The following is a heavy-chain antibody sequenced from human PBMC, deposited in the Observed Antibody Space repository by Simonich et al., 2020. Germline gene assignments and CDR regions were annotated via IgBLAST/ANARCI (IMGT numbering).Heavy chain of an antibody. D-gene: IGHD7-27*01. Sequence: QVQLVQSGAEVKKPGASVKVSCKASGSTFTGYYMHWVRQTPGKGLGWMRWINPNSGGTNYAQKFQGRVTRTRDTSSSTAYRELSRLRSDDTAVYYCARGALTGDYYYMDVWGKGTTVTVSS. CDR3: ARGALTGDYYYMDV. J-gene: IGHJ6*03. CDR2: INPNSGGT. V-gene: IGHV1-2*02. CDR1: GSTFTGYY.